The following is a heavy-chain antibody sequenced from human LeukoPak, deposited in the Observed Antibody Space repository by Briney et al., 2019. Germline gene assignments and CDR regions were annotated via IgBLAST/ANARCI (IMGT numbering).Heavy chain of an antibody. J-gene: IGHJ1*01. Sequence: ASVKVSRKASGYTFTSYDINWVRQATGQGLEWMGWMNPNSGNTGYAQKFQGRVTMTRNTSISTAYMELSSLRSEDTAVYYCARGPHPSYYYDSSGYKHWGQGTLVTVSS. CDR1: GYTFTSYD. V-gene: IGHV1-8*01. D-gene: IGHD3-22*01. CDR2: MNPNSGNT. CDR3: ARGPHPSYYYDSSGYKH.